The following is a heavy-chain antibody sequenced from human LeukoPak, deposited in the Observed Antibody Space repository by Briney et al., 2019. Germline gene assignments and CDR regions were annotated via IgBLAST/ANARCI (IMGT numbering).Heavy chain of an antibody. CDR1: GXXFSAYW. CDR2: INQGGSAK. D-gene: IGHD3/OR15-3a*01. V-gene: IGHV3-7*01. J-gene: IGHJ3*02. Sequence: PGXXXRXSXTXXGXXFSAYWMMWVRHPPGKGLEWVAIINQGGSAKYYVDSVKGRFTISRDNAKNSLYVQMNNLRVEDTAVYYCANKGGGLDAQGFHIWGLGTXX. CDR3: ANKGGGLDAQGFHI.